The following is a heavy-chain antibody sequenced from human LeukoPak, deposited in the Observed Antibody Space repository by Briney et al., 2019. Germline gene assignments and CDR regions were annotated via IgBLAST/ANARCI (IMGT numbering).Heavy chain of an antibody. CDR1: GGSFSGYY. CDR3: ARAIGGYYFDY. CDR2: INHSGST. Sequence: PSETLSLTCAVYGGSFSGYYWSWIRQPPGKGLEWIGEINHSGSTNYNPSLKSRVTISVDTSKNQSSLKLSSVTAADTAVYYCARAIGGYYFDYWGQGTLVTVSS. J-gene: IGHJ4*02. D-gene: IGHD3-10*01. V-gene: IGHV4-34*01.